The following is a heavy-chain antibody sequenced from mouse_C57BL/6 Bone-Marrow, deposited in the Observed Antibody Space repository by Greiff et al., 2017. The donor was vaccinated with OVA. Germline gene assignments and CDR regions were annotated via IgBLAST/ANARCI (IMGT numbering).Heavy chain of an antibody. CDR1: GYTFTDYS. Sequence: EVQLQQSGPELVKPGASVKISCKASGYTFTDYSMNWVKQSHGNSLEWIGDIIPNNGGTSYNQKFKGKATLTVDTSSSTAYMELRSLTSEDSAVYYCAKENYFDYWGQGTTLTVSA. V-gene: IGHV1-26*01. CDR2: IIPNNGGT. CDR3: AKENYFDY. J-gene: IGHJ2*01.